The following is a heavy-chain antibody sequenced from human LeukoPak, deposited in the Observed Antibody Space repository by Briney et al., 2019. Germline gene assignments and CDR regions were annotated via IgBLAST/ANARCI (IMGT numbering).Heavy chain of an antibody. Sequence: SETLSLTCTVSGGSIRSYYWSWIRQPPGKGLEWIGYVYYSGSTNYNPSLKSRVTISVDTSKNQFSLKLSSVTAADTAVYYCARGGGSTDYYDSSGYFWGQGTLVTVSS. CDR3: ARGGGSTDYYDSSGYF. CDR2: VYYSGST. V-gene: IGHV4-59*01. D-gene: IGHD3-22*01. CDR1: GGSIRSYY. J-gene: IGHJ4*02.